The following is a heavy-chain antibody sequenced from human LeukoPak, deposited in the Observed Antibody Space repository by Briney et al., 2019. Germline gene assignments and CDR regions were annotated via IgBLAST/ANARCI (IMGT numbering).Heavy chain of an antibody. CDR1: GYTFTGYY. V-gene: IGHV1-2*02. J-gene: IGHJ4*02. D-gene: IGHD6-13*01. CDR2: INPNSGGT. CDR3: ARNVAAAGKVHDY. Sequence: ASVKVSCKASGYTFTGYYMHWVRQAPGQGLEWMGWINPNSGGTNYAQKFQGRVTMTRDTSISTAYMELSRLRSDDTAGYYCARNVAAAGKVHDYWGQGTLVTVSS.